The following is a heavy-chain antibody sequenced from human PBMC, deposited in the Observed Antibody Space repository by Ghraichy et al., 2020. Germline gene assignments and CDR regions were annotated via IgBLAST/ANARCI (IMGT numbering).Heavy chain of an antibody. CDR1: GGSFSGYY. J-gene: IGHJ4*02. V-gene: IGHV4-34*01. CDR2: IKLSGST. CDR3: ARGLSYGDYVVAFGY. D-gene: IGHD4-17*01. Sequence: QTLSLACAVYGGSFSGYYWSWLRQPPGKGLEWIGEIKLSGSTSYSPSLRSRVTISVDTSKNQFSLKLTSVTAADTAMYYCARGLSYGDYVVAFGYWGQGTLVTVSS.